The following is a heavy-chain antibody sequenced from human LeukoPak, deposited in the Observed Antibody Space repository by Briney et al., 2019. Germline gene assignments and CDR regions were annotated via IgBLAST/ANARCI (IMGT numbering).Heavy chain of an antibody. CDR2: ISVSGGST. J-gene: IGHJ6*04. Sequence: GGSLRLSCATSGFTFSSYAMSWVRQAPGKGLEWVSGISVSGGSTYYADSVKGRFTISRDNSKNTLYLQMNSLRAEDTAVYYCAELGITMIGGVWGKGTTVTISS. CDR3: AELGITMIGGV. D-gene: IGHD3-10*02. V-gene: IGHV3-23*01. CDR1: GFTFSSYA.